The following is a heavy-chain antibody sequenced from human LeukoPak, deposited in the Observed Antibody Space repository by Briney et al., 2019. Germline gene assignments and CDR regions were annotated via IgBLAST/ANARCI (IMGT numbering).Heavy chain of an antibody. CDR1: GFTVSSNY. D-gene: IGHD2-2*03. CDR2: IYSGGSA. J-gene: IGHJ2*01. Sequence: GGSLRLSCAASGFTVSSNYMSWVRQALGKGLEWVSVIYSGGSAYYADSVKGRFTISRHNSKNTLYLQMNSLRAEDTAVYYCVRDNGLLWGRGTLVTVSS. V-gene: IGHV3-53*04. CDR3: VRDNGLL.